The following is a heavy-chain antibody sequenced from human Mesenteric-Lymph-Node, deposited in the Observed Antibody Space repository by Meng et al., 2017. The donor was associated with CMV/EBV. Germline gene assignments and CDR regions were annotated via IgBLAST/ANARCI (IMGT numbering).Heavy chain of an antibody. Sequence: QVRLQQWGAVLLTPSETLSLPCAVYGGSFSGYYWSWIRQPPGKGLEWIGEINHSGSNNYNPSLKSRVTISVDTSKNQFSLKLSSVTAADTAVYYCARHQRWLKSEGGFNYWGQGTLVTVSS. V-gene: IGHV4-34*01. CDR1: GGSFSGYY. D-gene: IGHD4-23*01. J-gene: IGHJ4*02. CDR2: INHSGSN. CDR3: ARHQRWLKSEGGFNY.